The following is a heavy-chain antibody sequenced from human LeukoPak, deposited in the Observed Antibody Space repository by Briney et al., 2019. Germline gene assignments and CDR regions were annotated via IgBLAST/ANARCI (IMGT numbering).Heavy chain of an antibody. CDR1: GFTFSSYW. D-gene: IGHD5-18*01. Sequence: PGGSLRLSCEASGFTFSSYWMTWVRQAPGKGLEWLANIKYDGSNKFYAASVKGRFTISRDNARNSLYPQMNSLRVEDTALYYCGTSLDAAINTGGQGVLVTVSS. V-gene: IGHV3-7*01. CDR2: IKYDGSNK. J-gene: IGHJ4*02. CDR3: GTSLDAAINT.